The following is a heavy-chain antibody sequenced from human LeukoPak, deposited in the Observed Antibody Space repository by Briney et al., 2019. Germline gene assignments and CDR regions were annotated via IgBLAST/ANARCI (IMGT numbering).Heavy chain of an antibody. J-gene: IGHJ4*02. V-gene: IGHV3-74*01. Sequence: GGSLRLSCAASGFTFSNSWMHWVRQAPGKGLVWVSRINSDGSRTSYADSVKGRFTISRDNAKNTLYLQMNSLRAEDTAVYYCARDRGSAEFDYWGQGTLVTVSS. D-gene: IGHD3-10*01. CDR1: GFTFSNSW. CDR2: INSDGSRT. CDR3: ARDRGSAEFDY.